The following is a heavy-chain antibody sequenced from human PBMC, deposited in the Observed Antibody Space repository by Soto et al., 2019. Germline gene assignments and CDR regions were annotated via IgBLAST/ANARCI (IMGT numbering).Heavy chain of an antibody. Sequence: PLSLACTVSGGSISSGGYYRSWIRPSPGKGLEWIGYIDYSGSTYYNPSLRSRVSISIDTSKNQFSLKMNSVTAADTGVYYCARRPGYYGPYGMDVWGQGTTVTVSS. D-gene: IGHD3-9*01. CDR2: IDYSGST. CDR1: GGSISSGGYY. V-gene: IGHV4-30-4*08. J-gene: IGHJ6*02. CDR3: ARRPGYYGPYGMDV.